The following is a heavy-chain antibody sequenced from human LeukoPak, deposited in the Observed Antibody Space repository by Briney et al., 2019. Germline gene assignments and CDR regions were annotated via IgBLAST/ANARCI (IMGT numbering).Heavy chain of an antibody. J-gene: IGHJ3*02. CDR3: ATPEPCSGGSCKLSGAFDI. Sequence: ASVKVSCNVSGYTLTGLSMHWVRQAPGKGLEWMGGFDPEDGETIYAQKFQGRVTITRDTSASTAYMELSSLRSEDTAVYYCATPEPCSGGSCKLSGAFDIWGQGTMVTVSS. CDR2: FDPEDGET. CDR1: GYTLTGLS. V-gene: IGHV1-24*01. D-gene: IGHD2-15*01.